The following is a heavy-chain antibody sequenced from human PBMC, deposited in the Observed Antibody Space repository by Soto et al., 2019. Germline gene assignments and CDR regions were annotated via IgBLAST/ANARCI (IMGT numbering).Heavy chain of an antibody. D-gene: IGHD2-15*01. J-gene: IGHJ6*02. V-gene: IGHV3-11*01. CDR1: GFTFSDYY. Sequence: PGGSLRLSCAASGFTFSDYYMSWIRQAPGKGLEWVSYISSSGSTIYYADSVKGRFTISRDNAKNSLYLQMNSLRAEDTAVYYCARDRVVVVVAATHSLDYYGMDVWGQGTTVTVSS. CDR2: ISSSGSTI. CDR3: ARDRVVVVVAATHSLDYYGMDV.